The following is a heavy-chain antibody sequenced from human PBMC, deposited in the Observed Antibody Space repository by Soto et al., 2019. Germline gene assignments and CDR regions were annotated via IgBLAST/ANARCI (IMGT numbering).Heavy chain of an antibody. J-gene: IGHJ2*01. D-gene: IGHD1-26*01. V-gene: IGHV3-74*01. Sequence: GXSLRLSCAASGFTFSTYAIIWVFQAPGKGLEWVSRINSDGSSTSYADSVKGRFTISRDNAKNTLYLQMNSMRAEDTAVYYCARGGSLNWYFDLWGRGTLVTVSS. CDR2: INSDGSST. CDR1: GFTFSTYA. CDR3: ARGGSLNWYFDL.